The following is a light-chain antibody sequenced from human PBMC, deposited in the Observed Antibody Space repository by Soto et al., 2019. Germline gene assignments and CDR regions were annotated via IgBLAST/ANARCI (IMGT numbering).Light chain of an antibody. J-gene: IGKJ4*01. V-gene: IGKV1-9*01. Sequence: DIQLTQSPSFLSASVGDRVTITCRASQALSNYLAWYQQKPGKAPDLLIYSASTLQRGVPSRFSGSGSETEFTLTIRALQPEDFATYYCQQLSRYPLTFGGGTKVDIK. CDR2: SAS. CDR3: QQLSRYPLT. CDR1: QALSNY.